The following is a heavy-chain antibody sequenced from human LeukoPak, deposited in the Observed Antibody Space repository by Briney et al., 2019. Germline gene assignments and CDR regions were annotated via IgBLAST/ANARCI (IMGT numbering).Heavy chain of an antibody. CDR1: GYTFSSYG. CDR3: ARDVQLNSGSYGGY. Sequence: ASVKVSCKASGYTFSSYGISWVRQAPGQGLEWLGWISAYNGETNYAQRLQDRVTMTTDTSTRTAHMELRSLRSDDTAVYYCARDVQLNSGSYGGYWGQGTLVTVSS. V-gene: IGHV1-18*04. CDR2: ISAYNGET. D-gene: IGHD1-26*01. J-gene: IGHJ4*02.